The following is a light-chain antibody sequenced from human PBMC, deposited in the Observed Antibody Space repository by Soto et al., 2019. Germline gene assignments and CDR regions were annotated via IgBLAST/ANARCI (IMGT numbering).Light chain of an antibody. CDR1: QSVTTN. V-gene: IGKV3-11*01. CDR2: DAS. J-gene: IGKJ4*01. CDR3: QQRSSWLT. Sequence: EVVMTQSPATLSVSPGERATLSCRASQSVTTNMAWYQQKPGQAPRLLIYDASKRATGIPARFNGSGSGTDFTLTISSLEPEDFAVYYCQQRSSWLTFGGGTRWISN.